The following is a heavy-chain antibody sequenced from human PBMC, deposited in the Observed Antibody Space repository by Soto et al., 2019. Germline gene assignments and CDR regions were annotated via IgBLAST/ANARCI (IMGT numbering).Heavy chain of an antibody. D-gene: IGHD2-2*01. CDR2: IYYTGST. CDR1: GDSINNYY. V-gene: IGHV4-59*01. J-gene: IGHJ4*02. Sequence: SETLSLTCTVSGDSINNYYWSWIRQPPGKRLEWIGYIYYTGSTTYNPSLESRVTMSVDTSKNQFSLRLSSVNAADTAVYYCAKYRRSEAEGFTLDFWGRGTLVTVSS. CDR3: AKYRRSEAEGFTLDF.